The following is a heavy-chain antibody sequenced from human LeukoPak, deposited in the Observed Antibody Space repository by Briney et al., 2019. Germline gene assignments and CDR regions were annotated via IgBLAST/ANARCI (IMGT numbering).Heavy chain of an antibody. CDR2: ISSSGSTI. V-gene: IGHV3-11*01. CDR1: GFTFSDYY. D-gene: IGHD1-26*01. Sequence: GGSLRLSCAASGFTFSDYYVSWIRQAPGKGLEWVSYISSSGSTIYYADSVKGRFTIPRDNAKNSLYLQMNSLRAEDTAVYYCARGIVGAIEPFDYWGQGTLVTVSS. CDR3: ARGIVGAIEPFDY. J-gene: IGHJ4*02.